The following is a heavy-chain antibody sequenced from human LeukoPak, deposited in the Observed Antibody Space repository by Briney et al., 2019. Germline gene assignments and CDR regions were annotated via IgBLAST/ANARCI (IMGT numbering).Heavy chain of an antibody. CDR1: GFTFSSLW. D-gene: IGHD1-1*01. V-gene: IGHV3-74*01. J-gene: IGHJ4*02. CDR2: IDNDEITT. CDR3: ARGGPGTGMDY. Sequence: GGSLRLSCVASGFTFSSLWMHWVRQAPGKGLVWVSRIDNDEITTTYADSVKGGFTISRDNAKNTLYLQMNSLRAEDTAVYYCARGGPGTGMDYWGQGALVTVSS.